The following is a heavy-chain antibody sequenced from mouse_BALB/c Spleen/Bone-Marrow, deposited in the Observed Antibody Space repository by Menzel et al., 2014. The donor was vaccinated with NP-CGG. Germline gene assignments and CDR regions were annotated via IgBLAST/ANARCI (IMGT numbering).Heavy chain of an antibody. CDR3: ARSGKVRNAMDY. J-gene: IGHJ4*01. V-gene: IGHV1-67*01. CDR1: GYTFTDYA. D-gene: IGHD2-14*01. Sequence: VQLQQSGAELVRPGVSVKISCKGSGYTFTDYAIHWVKQSHAKSLEWIGLISGYYGDAIYNQKFKGKATTTVDKSSRTAYMDLARLTSEDSAIYYCARSGKVRNAMDYWGQGTSVTVSS. CDR2: ISGYYGDA.